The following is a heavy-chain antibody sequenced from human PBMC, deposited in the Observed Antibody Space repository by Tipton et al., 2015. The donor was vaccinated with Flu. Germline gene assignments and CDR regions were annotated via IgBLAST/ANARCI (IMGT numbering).Heavy chain of an antibody. Sequence: SLRLSCAASGFIFSRYAMSWVRQAPGKGLEWVSNIRGSAGRGAGTYYADSVKGQFSISRDNSKNTLYLHMNSLRAEDTAIYYCAKVIPEIVAGLDYWGQGTLVTVSS. CDR2: IRGSAGRGAGT. V-gene: IGHV3-23*01. CDR1: GFIFSRYA. D-gene: IGHD6-19*01. J-gene: IGHJ4*02. CDR3: AKVIPEIVAGLDY.